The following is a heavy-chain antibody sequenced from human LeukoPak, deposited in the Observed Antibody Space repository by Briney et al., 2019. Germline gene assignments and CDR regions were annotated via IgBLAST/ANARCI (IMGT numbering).Heavy chain of an antibody. J-gene: IGHJ4*02. CDR1: GYSISSGYY. D-gene: IGHD2-2*01. V-gene: IGHV4-38-2*01. Sequence: PSETLSLTCAVSGYSISSGYYWGWIRQPPGKGLEWIGSIYHSGSTYYNPSLKSRVTISADTSKNQFSLKLSSVTAADTAVYYCARLVPASDYWGQGTLVTVSS. CDR3: ARLVPASDY. CDR2: IYHSGST.